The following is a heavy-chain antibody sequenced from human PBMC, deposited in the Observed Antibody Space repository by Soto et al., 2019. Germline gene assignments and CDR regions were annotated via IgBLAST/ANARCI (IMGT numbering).Heavy chain of an antibody. V-gene: IGHV4-39*07. CDR2: ISHNGGT. CDR1: GGSINSNSYF. Sequence: SETLSLTCIVSGGSINSNSYFWAWIRQPPGGGLAWIASISHNGGTHYNPSLESRVTISADTSKNQFSLRLGSVTAADTAMYYCSYGDSPGPIDHWGQGTLVTVSS. CDR3: SYGDSPGPIDH. D-gene: IGHD4-17*01. J-gene: IGHJ4*02.